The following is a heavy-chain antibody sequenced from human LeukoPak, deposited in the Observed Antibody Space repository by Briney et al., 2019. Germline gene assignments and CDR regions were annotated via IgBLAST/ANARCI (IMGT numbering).Heavy chain of an antibody. Sequence: GGSLRLSCVASGFSFSSYAMNWVRQAPGKGLEWVSTLSGSVGITYYADSVKGRFTISRDNAKNSLYLQMNSLRAEDTAVYYCARSSEGSGWYDWTWDYYYYMDVWGKGTTVTVSS. V-gene: IGHV3-23*01. D-gene: IGHD6-19*01. CDR3: ARSSEGSGWYDWTWDYYYYMDV. CDR1: GFSFSSYA. CDR2: LSGSVGIT. J-gene: IGHJ6*03.